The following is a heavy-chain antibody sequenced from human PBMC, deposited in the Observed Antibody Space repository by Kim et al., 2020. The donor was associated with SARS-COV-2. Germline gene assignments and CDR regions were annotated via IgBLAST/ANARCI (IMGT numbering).Heavy chain of an antibody. CDR3: ARGFPYYYDSSGSPGSN. CDR2: ISYDGSNK. D-gene: IGHD3-22*01. J-gene: IGHJ4*02. Sequence: GGSLRLSCAASGFTFSSYGMHWVRQAPGKGLEWVAVISYDGSNKYYADSVKGRFTISRDNSKNTLYLQMNSLRAEDTAVYYCARGFPYYYDSSGSPGSNWGQGTLVTVSS. CDR1: GFTFSSYG. V-gene: IGHV3-33*05.